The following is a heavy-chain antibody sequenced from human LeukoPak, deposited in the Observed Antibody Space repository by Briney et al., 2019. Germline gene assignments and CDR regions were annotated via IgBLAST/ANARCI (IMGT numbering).Heavy chain of an antibody. V-gene: IGHV3-23*01. D-gene: IGHD2-8*02. Sequence: GGSLRLSCAASGFTFSNYAMSWVRQAPGRGLEWVSAISGGGGSTFYADSVKGRFTISRDNSKNTLYLQMNSLRAEDTAVYYCAKDPGDCTCGVCYRYFDYWGRGTLVTVSS. CDR1: GFTFSNYA. CDR3: AKDPGDCTCGVCYRYFDY. CDR2: ISGGGGST. J-gene: IGHJ4*02.